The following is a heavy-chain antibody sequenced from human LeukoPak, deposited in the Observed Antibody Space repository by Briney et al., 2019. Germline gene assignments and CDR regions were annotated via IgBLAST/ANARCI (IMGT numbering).Heavy chain of an antibody. CDR3: ARSDSSTWYSLHDY. V-gene: IGHV3-7*01. J-gene: IGHJ4*02. CDR1: GFTFSNYW. D-gene: IGHD6-13*01. Sequence: PGGSLRLSCAASGFTFSNYWMSWVRQAPGKGLEWVANMNQDGSEIYHLDSVKDRFTISRDNAMNSLYLQMNSLRAEDTAVYYCARSDSSTWYSLHDYWGQGTLVTVSS. CDR2: MNQDGSEI.